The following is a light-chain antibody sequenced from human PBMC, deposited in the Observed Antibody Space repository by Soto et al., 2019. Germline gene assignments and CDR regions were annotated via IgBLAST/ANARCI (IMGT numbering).Light chain of an antibody. Sequence: EIVLTQSPGTLSLSAGERATLSCRASQTISSNYLAWYQQKPGQAPRLLIFGASYRANGIPDRFSGSGSGTDFTLTISRLEPEDFAVYYCQQYGRSPPEFTFGPGTKVDIK. CDR1: QTISSNY. J-gene: IGKJ3*01. CDR2: GAS. V-gene: IGKV3-20*01. CDR3: QQYGRSPPEFT.